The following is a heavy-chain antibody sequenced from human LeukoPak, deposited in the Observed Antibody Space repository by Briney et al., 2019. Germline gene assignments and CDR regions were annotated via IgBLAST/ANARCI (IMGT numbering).Heavy chain of an antibody. CDR1: GGSISSYY. CDR3: ARGYSYGLEAYFDY. Sequence: SETLSLTCTVSGGSISSYYWSWIRQPAGKGLEWIGRIYTIGSTNYNPSLKSRVTMSVDTSKNQFSLKLSSVTAADTAVYYCARGYSYGLEAYFDYWGQGTLVTVSS. CDR2: IYTIGST. V-gene: IGHV4-4*07. J-gene: IGHJ4*02. D-gene: IGHD5-18*01.